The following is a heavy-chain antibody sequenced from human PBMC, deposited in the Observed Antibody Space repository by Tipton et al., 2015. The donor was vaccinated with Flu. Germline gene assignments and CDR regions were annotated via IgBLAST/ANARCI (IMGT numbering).Heavy chain of an antibody. V-gene: IGHV4-39*07. Sequence: TLSLTCTVSGGSISSSNYYWGWIRQPPGKGLEWIGSISYSGNTYYNPSLKSRVSISVDTSKNQFSLNLTSPTAADTAVYYCARDLWNDRRAYYYYGVDVWGQGTTVTVPS. CDR1: GGSISSSNYY. D-gene: IGHD1-1*01. CDR3: ARDLWNDRRAYYYYGVDV. J-gene: IGHJ6*02. CDR2: ISYSGNT.